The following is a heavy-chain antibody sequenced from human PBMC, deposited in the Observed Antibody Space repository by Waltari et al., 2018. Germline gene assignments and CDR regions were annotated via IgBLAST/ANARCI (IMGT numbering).Heavy chain of an antibody. CDR1: GDFPWDGH. V-gene: IGHV4-59*08. CDR2: LRNTGGT. D-gene: IGHD3-22*01. J-gene: IGHJ4*02. Sequence: HVQLQESGPGLVKPSVTLSLTCTVPGDFPWDGHWTWFRQAPGKGLEWIAYLRNTGGTKCTPSLESRVTVSAVTSKKQFSLRLTSVTAADTAVYYCARLPTKYYDSLGWGFFDQWGQGILVTVSS. CDR3: ARLPTKYYDSLGWGFFDQ.